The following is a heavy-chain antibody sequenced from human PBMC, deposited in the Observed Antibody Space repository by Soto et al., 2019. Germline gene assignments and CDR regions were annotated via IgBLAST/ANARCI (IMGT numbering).Heavy chain of an antibody. CDR3: AKDHYCSGGSCYYHYYYMDV. CDR1: GFSFSNYA. V-gene: IGHV3-23*01. CDR2: ISGSGGAT. J-gene: IGHJ6*03. Sequence: EVQLLESGGGWVQPGGSLRLSFAASGFSFSNYAMTWVRQDPGKGLEWFSTISGSGGATYYADSVKGRFTISRDNSKNTLYLQMNSLRAEDTAVYYCAKDHYCSGGSCYYHYYYMDVWGRGTTVTVSS. D-gene: IGHD2-15*01.